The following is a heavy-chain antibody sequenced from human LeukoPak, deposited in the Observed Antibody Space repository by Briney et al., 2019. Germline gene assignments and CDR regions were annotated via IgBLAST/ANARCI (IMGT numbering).Heavy chain of an antibody. CDR3: ATLLRLGELSFDY. J-gene: IGHJ4*02. V-gene: IGHV4-38-2*01. D-gene: IGHD3-16*02. Sequence: SETLSLTCAVSGYSISSGYYWGWIRQPPGKGLEWIGTIYHSGSTYYNPSLKSRVTISVDTSKNQFSLKLTSVTAADTAVYYCATLLRLGELSFDYWGQGTLVTVSS. CDR1: GYSISSGYY. CDR2: IYHSGST.